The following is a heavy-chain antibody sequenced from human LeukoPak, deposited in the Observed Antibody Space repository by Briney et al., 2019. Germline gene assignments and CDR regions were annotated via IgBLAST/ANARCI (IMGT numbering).Heavy chain of an antibody. D-gene: IGHD3-16*01. Sequence: GGSLRLSCAASGFTFSTSTFNWVRQAPGKGLEWLSSISRSSDYIYYADSVKGRFSISRDNSKNTLYLQMNSLRAEDTAVYYCARAPDGVDYWGQGTLVTVSS. CDR3: ARAPDGVDY. J-gene: IGHJ4*02. CDR1: GFTFSTST. V-gene: IGHV3-21*01. CDR2: ISRSSDYI.